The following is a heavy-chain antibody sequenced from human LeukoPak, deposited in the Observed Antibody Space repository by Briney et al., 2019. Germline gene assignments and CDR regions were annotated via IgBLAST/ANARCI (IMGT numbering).Heavy chain of an antibody. J-gene: IGHJ5*02. V-gene: IGHV1-69*06. CDR2: IIPIFGTA. CDR3: ARGGLSGWPQPWFDP. Sequence: GASVTVSCKASGYTFTSYGISWVRQAPGQGLEWMGGIIPIFGTANYAQKFQGRVTITADKSTSTAYMELSSLRSEDTAVYYCARGGLSGWPQPWFDPWGQGTLVTVSS. D-gene: IGHD6-19*01. CDR1: GYTFTSYG.